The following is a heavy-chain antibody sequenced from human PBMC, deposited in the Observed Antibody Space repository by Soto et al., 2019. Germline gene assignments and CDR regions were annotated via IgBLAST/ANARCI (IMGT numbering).Heavy chain of an antibody. J-gene: IGHJ3*02. D-gene: IGHD1-26*01. CDR2: IKSKTDGGTT. CDR3: TTTSGELLAFDI. Sequence: GGSLRLSCAASGFTFSNAWMSWVRQAPGKGLEWVGRIKSKTDGGTTDYAAPVKGRFTISRDDSKNTLYLQMNSLKTKDTAVYYCTTTSGELLAFDIWGQGTMVTVSS. V-gene: IGHV3-15*01. CDR1: GFTFSNAW.